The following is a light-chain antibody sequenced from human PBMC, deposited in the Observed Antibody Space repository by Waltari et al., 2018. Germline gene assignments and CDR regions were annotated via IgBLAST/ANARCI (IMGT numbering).Light chain of an antibody. CDR2: NTH. Sequence: QSVVTQSPSASGTPGPTVTISCSGDNSNTGTTALRWYKHLPGTAPTLLIYNTHQRASGVPDRFSASKSGTSASLAISGLQSDDEADYYCAAWDDSVKDWKFGGGTRLTVL. CDR3: AAWDDSVKDWK. V-gene: IGLV1-44*01. CDR1: NSNTGTTA. J-gene: IGLJ2*01.